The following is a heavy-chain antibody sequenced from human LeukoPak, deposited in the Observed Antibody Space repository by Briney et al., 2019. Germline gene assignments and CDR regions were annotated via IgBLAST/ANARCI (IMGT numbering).Heavy chain of an antibody. V-gene: IGHV3-53*01. CDR1: GLIATSNY. CDR3: ATGGRSGMAFDF. Sequence: GGSLRLSCSYSGLIATSNYMAWVRQAPGKGLQWISFIYGGGNTLHADSVRDRFSISRDNSKYTLYLQMSSLRVEDTAVYYCATGGRSGMAFDFWGQGTLVTVSS. CDR2: IYGGGNT. D-gene: IGHD2-8*01. J-gene: IGHJ4*02.